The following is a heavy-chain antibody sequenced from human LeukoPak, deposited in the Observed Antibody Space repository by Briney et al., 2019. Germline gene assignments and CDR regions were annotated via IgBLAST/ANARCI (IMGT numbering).Heavy chain of an antibody. J-gene: IGHJ4*02. CDR2: IYSSGDT. CDR1: GGPISSYY. D-gene: IGHD6-13*01. Sequence: SETLSLTCTVSGGPISSYYWSWIRQPAGKGLEWIGRIYSSGDTNYNPSLKSRVTMSIDTSKKQFSLNLSSVTAADTAVYYCAAYQQQLAFDYWGQGTLVTVSP. CDR3: AAYQQQLAFDY. V-gene: IGHV4-4*07.